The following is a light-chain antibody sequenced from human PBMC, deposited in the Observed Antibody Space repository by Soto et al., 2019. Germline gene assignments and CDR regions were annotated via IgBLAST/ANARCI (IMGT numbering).Light chain of an antibody. J-gene: IGLJ1*01. CDR2: QVS. CDR3: SSFTSAYTFV. V-gene: IGLV2-14*01. Sequence: QSALTQPGSVSGSPGQSIAISCTGTSSDVGGYEFVSWYPQHPGRAPKLLISQVSNRPSGVSDRFSGSKSANTASLPISGLQAEDEADYYCSSFTSAYTFVFGSGTKVTVL. CDR1: SSDVGGYEF.